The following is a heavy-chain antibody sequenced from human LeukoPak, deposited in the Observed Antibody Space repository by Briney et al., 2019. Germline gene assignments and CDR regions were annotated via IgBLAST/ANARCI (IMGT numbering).Heavy chain of an antibody. J-gene: IGHJ4*02. Sequence: PSETLSLTCSVAGDSISGNYWGWMRQPPGKGLEWIGYIYYTGTTNYNPSLKSRVAMSVDTSKNQFSLNLSSVTAADAAVYYCARLLAGCPGGRCRAHFDYWGQGTQVTVSS. CDR2: IYYTGTT. CDR1: GDSISGNY. V-gene: IGHV4-59*01. D-gene: IGHD2-8*02. CDR3: ARLLAGCPGGRCRAHFDY.